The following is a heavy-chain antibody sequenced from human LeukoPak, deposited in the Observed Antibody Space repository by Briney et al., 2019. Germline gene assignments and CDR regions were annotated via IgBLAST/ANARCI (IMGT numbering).Heavy chain of an antibody. CDR2: LSGSGGHT. D-gene: IGHD5-12*01. CDR1: GFTFITYG. CDR3: AKDTLVATIKGPFDY. Sequence: PGGSLRLSCAASGFTFITYGMTWVRQAPGKGLEWVSALSGSGGHTYYADSVKGRFTISRDNSKNTLYLQMNSLRAEDTALYYCAKDTLVATIKGPFDYWGQGTLVTVSS. V-gene: IGHV3-23*01. J-gene: IGHJ4*02.